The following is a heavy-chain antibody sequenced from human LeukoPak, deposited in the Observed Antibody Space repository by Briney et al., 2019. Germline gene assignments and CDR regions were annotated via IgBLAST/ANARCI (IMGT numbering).Heavy chain of an antibody. CDR2: IYSGGST. V-gene: IGHV3-66*01. Sequence: GGSLRLSCAASEFSVGSNYMTWVRQAPGKGLEWVSLIYSGGSTYYADSVKGRFTISRDNSKNTLYLQMNSLRAEDTAVYYCAKDMSGGDCPDYWGQGTLVTVSS. J-gene: IGHJ4*02. D-gene: IGHD2-21*02. CDR1: EFSVGSNY. CDR3: AKDMSGGDCPDY.